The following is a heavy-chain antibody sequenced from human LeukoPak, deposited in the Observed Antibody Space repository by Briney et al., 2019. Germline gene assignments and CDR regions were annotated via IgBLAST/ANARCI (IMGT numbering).Heavy chain of an antibody. Sequence: ASVKVSCKASGYTFTSYDINWVRQATGQGLEWMGWMNPNSGNTGYAQKFQGRVTITRNTSISTAYMELSSLRSEDTAVYYCARDHMVRGVRFDPWGQGTLVTVSS. CDR1: GYTFTSYD. CDR2: MNPNSGNT. D-gene: IGHD3-10*01. J-gene: IGHJ5*02. CDR3: ARDHMVRGVRFDP. V-gene: IGHV1-8*03.